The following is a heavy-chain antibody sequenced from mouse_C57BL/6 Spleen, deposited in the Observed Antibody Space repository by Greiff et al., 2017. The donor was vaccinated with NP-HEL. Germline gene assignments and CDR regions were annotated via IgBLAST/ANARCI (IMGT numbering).Heavy chain of an antibody. CDR1: GYTFTSYW. V-gene: IGHV1-64*01. CDR3: AREDYYGSSYGVDY. CDR2: IHPNSGST. Sequence: QVQLQQPGAELVKPGASVKLSCKASGYTFTSYWMHWVKQRPGQGLEWIGMIHPNSGSTNYNEKLKSKATLTVDKSSSTAYMQLSSLTSEDSAVYYCAREDYYGSSYGVDYWGQVTSVTVSS. J-gene: IGHJ4*01. D-gene: IGHD1-1*01.